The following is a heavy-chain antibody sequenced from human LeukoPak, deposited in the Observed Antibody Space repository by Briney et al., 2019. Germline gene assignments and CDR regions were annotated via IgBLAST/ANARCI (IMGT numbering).Heavy chain of an antibody. CDR1: GYTFINYG. J-gene: IGHJ4*02. D-gene: IGHD6-13*01. V-gene: IGHV1-18*01. Sequence: ASVTVSCKASGYTFINYGISWVRQAPGQGLEWMGWISGYNGHTNYAQNVQGRVTMTTETSTSTAYMELRSLTSDDTAVYYCARDQGRFGAAAAGQDNDYWGQGTLVTVSS. CDR2: ISGYNGHT. CDR3: ARDQGRFGAAAAGQDNDY.